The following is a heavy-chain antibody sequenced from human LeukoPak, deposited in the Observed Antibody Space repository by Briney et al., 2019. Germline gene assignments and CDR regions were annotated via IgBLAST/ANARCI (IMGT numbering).Heavy chain of an antibody. V-gene: IGHV4-59*01. D-gene: IGHD3-10*01. J-gene: IGHJ4*02. CDR2: IYYSGST. Sequence: SETLSLTCTVSGGSISSYYWSWIRQPPGKGLEWIGYIYYSGSTNYNPSLKSRVTISVDTSKNQFSLKLSSVTAADTAVYYCASVNYGSGSNDFDYWGQGTLVTVSS. CDR3: ASVNYGSGSNDFDY. CDR1: GGSISSYY.